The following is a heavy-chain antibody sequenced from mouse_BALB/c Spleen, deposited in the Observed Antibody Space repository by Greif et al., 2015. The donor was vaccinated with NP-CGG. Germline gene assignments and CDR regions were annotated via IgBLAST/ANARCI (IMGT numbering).Heavy chain of an antibody. J-gene: IGHJ4*01. CDR2: IWGGGST. CDR1: GFSLTDYG. Sequence: VQLQQSGPGLVAPSQSLSITCTVSGFSLTDYGVSWIRQPPGKGLEWLGVIWGGGSTYYNSALKSRLSISKDNSKSQVFLKMNSLQTDDTAMYYRAKHEGWGYYGKNAMDYWGQGTSVTVSS. CDR3: AKHEGWGYYGKNAMDY. V-gene: IGHV2-6-5*01. D-gene: IGHD1-1*01.